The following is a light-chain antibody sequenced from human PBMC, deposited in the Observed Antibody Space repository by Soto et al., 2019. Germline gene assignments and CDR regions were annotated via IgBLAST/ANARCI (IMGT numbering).Light chain of an antibody. V-gene: IGKV4-1*01. J-gene: IGKJ4*01. Sequence: DIVMTQSPDSLAVSLGERATINCKSSQTVLYSSNNKNYLAWYQQKPGQPPKLLIYWASTRESGVPDRFSGSGSGTVFTLTISSLQAEDVAVYYCQQYYNTPLTFGGGTKVEIK. CDR3: QQYYNTPLT. CDR2: WAS. CDR1: QTVLYSSNNKNY.